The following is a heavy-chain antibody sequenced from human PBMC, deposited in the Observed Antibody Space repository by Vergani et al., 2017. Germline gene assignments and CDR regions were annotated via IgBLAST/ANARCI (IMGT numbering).Heavy chain of an antibody. V-gene: IGHV1-2*02. CDR1: GYTFTGYY. J-gene: IGHJ6*02. CDR3: EREEYKQWLAYYYGMDV. D-gene: IGHD6-19*01. CDR2: INPNSCGT. Sequence: QVQLVQSGAEVKKPGASVKVSCKTSGYTFTGYYMHWVRPAPGPGLEWMGWINPNSCGTNYAQKFQGRVTMTRDTSTSTVYMELNSLSAEETAVYYCEREEYKQWLAYYYGMDVWGQGTTVTVSS.